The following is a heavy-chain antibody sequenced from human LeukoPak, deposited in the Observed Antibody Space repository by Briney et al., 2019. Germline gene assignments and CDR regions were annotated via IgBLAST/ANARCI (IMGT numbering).Heavy chain of an antibody. Sequence: GGSLRLSCTPSGFTVSTSFLNWVRQAPGKGLEWVSILYTGGDTYYADSVKGRFAISRDNYNNTLNLQLTSLRADDAAVYYCKRGPSSAAFDYGGEGTLVTVSS. CDR2: LYTGGDT. D-gene: IGHD6-13*01. CDR3: KRGPSSAAFDY. V-gene: IGHV3-66*01. J-gene: IGHJ4*02. CDR1: GFTVSTSF.